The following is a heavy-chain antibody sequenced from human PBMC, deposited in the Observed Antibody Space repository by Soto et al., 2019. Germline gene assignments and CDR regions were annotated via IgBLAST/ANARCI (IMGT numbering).Heavy chain of an antibody. CDR3: ARDRPYYGSGSYGMSAFDI. J-gene: IGHJ3*02. Sequence: QVQLVESGGGVVQPGRSLRLSCAASGFTFSSYGRHWVRQAPGKGLEWVAVIWYDGSNKYYADSVKGRFTISRDNSKNTLYLQMNSLRAEDTAVYYCARDRPYYGSGSYGMSAFDIWGQGTMVTVSS. CDR1: GFTFSSYG. D-gene: IGHD3-10*01. CDR2: IWYDGSNK. V-gene: IGHV3-33*01.